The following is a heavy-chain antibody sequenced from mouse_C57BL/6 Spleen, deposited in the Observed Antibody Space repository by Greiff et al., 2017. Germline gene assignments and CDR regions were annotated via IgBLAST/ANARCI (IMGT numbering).Heavy chain of an antibody. CDR3: ARSGYDYLDY. CDR1: GYTFTDYY. J-gene: IGHJ2*01. V-gene: IGHV1-26*01. Sequence: VQLQQSGPELVKPGASVKISCKASGYTFTDYYMNWVKQSHGKSLEWIGDINPNNGGTSYNQKFKGKATLTVDKSSSTAYMELRSLTSEDSAVYYCARSGYDYLDYWGQGTTLTVSS. CDR2: INPNNGGT. D-gene: IGHD3-2*02.